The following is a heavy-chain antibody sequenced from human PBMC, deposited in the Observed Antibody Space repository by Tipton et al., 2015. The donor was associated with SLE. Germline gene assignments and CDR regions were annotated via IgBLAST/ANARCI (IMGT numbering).Heavy chain of an antibody. V-gene: IGHV4-39*07. Sequence: LRLSCTVSGDSVSRNTYYWGWIRQPPGKGLEWIGTIYYSGTIHYNPSFKSRVIISIDTSKNQFSLNLSSVTAADTAVYYCARVGLVAPAAISSGVDYWVQGTLVTVSS. D-gene: IGHD2-2*02. CDR1: GDSVSRNTYY. J-gene: IGHJ4*02. CDR3: ARVGLVAPAAISSGVDY. CDR2: IYYSGTI.